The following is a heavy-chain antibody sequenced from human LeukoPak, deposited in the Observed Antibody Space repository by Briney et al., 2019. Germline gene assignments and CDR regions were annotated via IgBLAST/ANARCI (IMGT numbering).Heavy chain of an antibody. V-gene: IGHV3-23*01. CDR2: ISGSGGST. CDR3: AKSSYYDSSGYYREYYFDF. CDR1: GFTFSSYY. D-gene: IGHD3-22*01. J-gene: IGHJ4*02. Sequence: GGSLRLSCAASGFTFSSYYMNWVRQAPGKGLEWVSSISGSGGSTNYADSVKGRFTISRDNSKNTLYLQMNSLRDEDTAVYYCAKSSYYDSSGYYREYYFDFWGQGTLVTVSS.